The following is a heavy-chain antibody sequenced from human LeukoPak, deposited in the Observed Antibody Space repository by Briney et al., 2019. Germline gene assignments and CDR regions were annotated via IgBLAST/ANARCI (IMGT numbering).Heavy chain of an antibody. CDR2: ITSSGGAI. CDR3: ARPPSITNPYYGMDV. CDR1: GFTFSSYG. J-gene: IGHJ6*02. V-gene: IGHV3-48*03. D-gene: IGHD3-3*01. Sequence: GGSLRLSCTASGFTFSSYGMNWVRQAPGKGLEWVSYITSSGGAIYYADSVKGRFTISRDNAKKSLYLQMNSLRAEDTAVYYCARPPSITNPYYGMDVWGQGTTVTVS.